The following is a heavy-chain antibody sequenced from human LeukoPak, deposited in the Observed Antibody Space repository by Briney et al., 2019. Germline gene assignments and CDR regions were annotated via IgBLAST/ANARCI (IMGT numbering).Heavy chain of an antibody. J-gene: IGHJ6*02. CDR2: IIPIFGTA. Sequence: SVKVSCKASGYTFTGYYIHWVRQAPGQGLEWMGGIIPIFGTANYAQKFQSRVTITADESTSTAYMELSGLRSEDTAVYYCARKRTYSSGWSVLYYGMDVWGQGSTVTVSS. CDR3: ARKRTYSSGWSVLYYGMDV. CDR1: GYTFTGYY. V-gene: IGHV1-69*13. D-gene: IGHD6-19*01.